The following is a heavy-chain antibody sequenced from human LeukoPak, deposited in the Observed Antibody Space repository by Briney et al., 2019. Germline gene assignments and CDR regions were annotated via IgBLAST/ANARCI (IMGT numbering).Heavy chain of an antibody. CDR2: IIPIFGTA. V-gene: IGHV1-69*13. CDR1: GGTFSSYT. J-gene: IGHJ6*03. Sequence: ASVKVSCKASGGTFSSYTISWVRQAPGQGLEWMGGIIPIFGTANYAQKFQGRVTITADESTSTAYMELSSLRSEDTAVYYCVRVGYYYYYMDVWGKGTTVTVSS. CDR3: VRVGYYYYYMDV.